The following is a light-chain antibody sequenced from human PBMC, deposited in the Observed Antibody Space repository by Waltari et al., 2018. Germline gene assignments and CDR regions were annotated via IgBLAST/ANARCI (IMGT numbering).Light chain of an antibody. V-gene: IGLV2-23*02. J-gene: IGLJ2*01. CDR3: CSYAGSSSFVI. CDR1: SSDVGSYNQ. CDR2: EVS. Sequence: QSALTQPASVSGSPGQSITISCTGSSSDVGSYNQVYRYQQRPSKAPEVIIYEVSKRPSGLSNRFSGSKSGNTASLTISGLQAEDEADYYCCSYAGSSSFVIFGGGTKLTVL.